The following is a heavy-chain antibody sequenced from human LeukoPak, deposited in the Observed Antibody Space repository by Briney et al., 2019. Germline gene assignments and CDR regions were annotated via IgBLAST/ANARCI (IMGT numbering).Heavy chain of an antibody. CDR3: ARDKSGGSQDY. D-gene: IGHD1-26*01. V-gene: IGHV3-48*02. Sequence: GGSLRLSCAASGFTFSSYSMNWVRQAPGKGLEWVSYISSSSSTIYYADSVKGRFTISRDNAKNSLYLQINSLRDEDTAVYYCARDKSGGSQDYWGQGTLVTVSS. CDR1: GFTFSSYS. CDR2: ISSSSSTI. J-gene: IGHJ4*02.